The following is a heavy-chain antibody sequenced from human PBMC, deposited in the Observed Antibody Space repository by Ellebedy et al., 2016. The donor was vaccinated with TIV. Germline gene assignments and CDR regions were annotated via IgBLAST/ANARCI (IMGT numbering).Heavy chain of an antibody. CDR3: AREYQQQLVRFDP. J-gene: IGHJ5*02. Sequence: PGGSLRPSCAASGFTFSSYSMNWVRQAPGKGLEWVSSISSSSSYIYYADSVKGRFTISRDNAKNSLYLQMNSLRAEDTAVYYCAREYQQQLVRFDPWGQGTLVTVSS. D-gene: IGHD6-13*01. CDR1: GFTFSSYS. CDR2: ISSSSSYI. V-gene: IGHV3-21*01.